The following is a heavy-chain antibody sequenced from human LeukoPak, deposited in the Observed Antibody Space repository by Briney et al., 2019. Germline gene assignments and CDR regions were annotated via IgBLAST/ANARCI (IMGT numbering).Heavy chain of an antibody. CDR2: IKQDGSEK. Sequence: GGSLRLSCAASGFTFSSYWMSWVRQAPGKGLEWVANIKQDGSEKYYVDSVKGRFTISRDNAKNSLYLQMNSLRAEDTAVYYCVRDRSPGTIPFDYWGQGTLVTVSS. J-gene: IGHJ4*02. V-gene: IGHV3-7*01. CDR1: GFTFSSYW. CDR3: VRDRSPGTIPFDY. D-gene: IGHD1-7*01.